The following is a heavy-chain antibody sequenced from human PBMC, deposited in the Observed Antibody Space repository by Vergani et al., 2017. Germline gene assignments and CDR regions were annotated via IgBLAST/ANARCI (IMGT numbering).Heavy chain of an antibody. CDR2: IYYSGST. Sequence: QVQLQESGPGLVKPSETLSLTCTVSGGSISSYYWSWIRQPPGKGLEWIGYIYYSGSTNYKPSLKSRVTISVDTSTNQFSLKLSSVTAADTAVYYCARDQLYYYDSSGYFDAFDIWGQGTMVTVSS. CDR1: GGSISSYY. V-gene: IGHV4-59*01. CDR3: ARDQLYYYDSSGYFDAFDI. J-gene: IGHJ3*02. D-gene: IGHD3-22*01.